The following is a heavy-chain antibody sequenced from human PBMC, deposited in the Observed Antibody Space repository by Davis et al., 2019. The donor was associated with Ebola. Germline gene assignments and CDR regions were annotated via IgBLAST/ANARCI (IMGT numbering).Heavy chain of an antibody. V-gene: IGHV3-7*03. J-gene: IGHJ4*02. Sequence: PGGSLRLSCAASGFTFTSYWMTWVRQAPGKGLEWVANIKQDGSEKYYVDSVKGRFTISRDNAKNSLYLQMNSLRAEDTAVYYCARDWSDRYYYDSSGYDYWGQGTLVTVSS. CDR3: ARDWSDRYYYDSSGYDY. CDR1: GFTFTSYW. D-gene: IGHD3-22*01. CDR2: IKQDGSEK.